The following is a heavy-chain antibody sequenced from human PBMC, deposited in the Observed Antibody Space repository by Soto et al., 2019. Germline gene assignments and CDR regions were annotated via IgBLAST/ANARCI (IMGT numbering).Heavy chain of an antibody. V-gene: IGHV4-59*01. CDR2: ISHGGST. D-gene: IGHD5-18*01. Sequence: QVQLQESGPGLVKPSETLSLTCSVSGGSISSFYWGWFRQPPGEGLEWIGYISHGGSTKYNPSLESRVTLSMDTSSHQFSLQLSLVTAADTAVYYCASIPHGGPSFGWFDYWGQGSLVTVSS. CDR3: ASIPHGGPSFGWFDY. J-gene: IGHJ4*02. CDR1: GGSISSFY.